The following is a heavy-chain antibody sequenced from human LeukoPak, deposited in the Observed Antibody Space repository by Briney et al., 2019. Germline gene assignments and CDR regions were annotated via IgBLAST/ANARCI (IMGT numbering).Heavy chain of an antibody. CDR3: ARRCDTSSYYTYYFDY. CDR2: INPNSGGP. V-gene: IGHV1-2*02. J-gene: IGHJ4*02. D-gene: IGHD3-22*01. CDR1: GCTFTAYD. Sequence: GASVRVSCKASGCTFTAYDIHCGRQAPGHGREGRGWINPNSGGPNYAQKFQGRVNMTRDTSISTAYMELSRLRSDDTAVYFCARRCDTSSYYTYYFDYWGQGTLVTVSS.